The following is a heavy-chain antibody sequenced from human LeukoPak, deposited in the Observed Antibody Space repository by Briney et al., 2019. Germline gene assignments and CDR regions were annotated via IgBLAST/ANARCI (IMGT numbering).Heavy chain of an antibody. Sequence: SETLSLTCSVSGGSISSSSYYWGWIRQPPGKGLEWIGSIYYSGSTYYNPSLKSRVTISVDTSKNQFSLKLSSVTAADTAVYYCAREHLVLLWFGELLGAYDYWGQGTLVTVSS. CDR3: AREHLVLLWFGELLGAYDY. CDR2: IYYSGST. D-gene: IGHD3-10*01. J-gene: IGHJ4*02. V-gene: IGHV4-39*02. CDR1: GGSISSSSYY.